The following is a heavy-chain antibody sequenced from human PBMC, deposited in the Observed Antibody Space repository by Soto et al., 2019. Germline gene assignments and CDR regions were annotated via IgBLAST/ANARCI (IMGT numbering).Heavy chain of an antibody. CDR2: ISYDGSNK. D-gene: IGHD2-15*01. V-gene: IGHV3-30-3*01. CDR3: AREYAVAATADAFDI. J-gene: IGHJ3*02. CDR1: GFTFSSYA. Sequence: QVQLVESGGGVVQPVRSLRLSCAASGFTFSSYAMHWVRQAPGKGLEWVAVISYDGSNKYYADSVKGRFTISRDNSKNTRYLQMNSLRAEDTAVYYCAREYAVAATADAFDIWGQGTMVTVSS.